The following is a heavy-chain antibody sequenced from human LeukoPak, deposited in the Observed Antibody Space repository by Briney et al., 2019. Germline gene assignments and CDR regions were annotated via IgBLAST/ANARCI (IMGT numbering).Heavy chain of an antibody. D-gene: IGHD2-21*01. V-gene: IGHV3-23*01. J-gene: IGHJ4*02. Sequence: GGSLRLSCVGSRFTFRSHAMSWVRQAPEKGLEFVSGIYENGGTTYYADSVKGRFSISRDNSKNTLYLQMDSLRGEDTAVYYCAKDFRIGYSAHFDYWGQGALVTVSS. CDR1: RFTFRSHA. CDR2: IYENGGTT. CDR3: AKDFRIGYSAHFDY.